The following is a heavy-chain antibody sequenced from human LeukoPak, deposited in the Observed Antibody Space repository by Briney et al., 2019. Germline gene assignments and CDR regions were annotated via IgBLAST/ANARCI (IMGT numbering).Heavy chain of an antibody. CDR2: INPDGTTT. D-gene: IGHD5-12*01. V-gene: IGHV3-74*01. CDR1: GFTFSAFW. J-gene: IGHJ4*02. CDR3: AKAGGYNPLGYFDY. Sequence: GGSLRLSCAASGFTFSAFWMHWVRQAPGKGLVWVSHINPDGTTTTYADSVKGRFTISRDNAKNTLYLQMNSLRAEDTAVYYRAKAGGYNPLGYFDYWGQGTLVTVSS.